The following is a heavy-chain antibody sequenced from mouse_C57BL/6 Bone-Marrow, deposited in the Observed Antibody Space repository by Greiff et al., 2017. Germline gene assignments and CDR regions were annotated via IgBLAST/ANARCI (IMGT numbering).Heavy chain of an antibody. J-gene: IGHJ2*01. CDR2: IYPRSGNT. CDR3: ARTPFLLRYFDY. D-gene: IGHD1-1*01. Sequence: QVQLQHSGAELARPGASVKLSCKASGYTFTSYGISWVKQRTGQGLEWIGEIYPRSGNTYYNEKFKGKATLTADKSSSTAYMELRSLTSEDSAVYFCARTPFLLRYFDYWGQGTTLTVSS. V-gene: IGHV1-81*01. CDR1: GYTFTSYG.